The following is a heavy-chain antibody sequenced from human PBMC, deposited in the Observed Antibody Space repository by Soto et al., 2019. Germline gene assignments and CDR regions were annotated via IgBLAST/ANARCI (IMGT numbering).Heavy chain of an antibody. CDR1: GYSFTSYW. D-gene: IGHD3-10*01. CDR2: IYPGDSDT. Sequence: GESLKISCKGSGYSFTSYWIGWVRQMPGKGLEWMGIIYPGDSDTRYSPSFQGQVTISADKSISTAYLQWSSLKASDTAMYYCARAPLLWFGESENWFDPWGQGTLVTVSS. V-gene: IGHV5-51*01. J-gene: IGHJ5*02. CDR3: ARAPLLWFGESENWFDP.